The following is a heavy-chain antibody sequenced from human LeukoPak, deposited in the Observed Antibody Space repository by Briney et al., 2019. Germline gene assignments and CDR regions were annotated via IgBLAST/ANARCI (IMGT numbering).Heavy chain of an antibody. J-gene: IGHJ4*02. D-gene: IGHD3-22*01. V-gene: IGHV1-69*13. CDR3: ARAFNYYDSSGYYPASFDY. CDR2: IIPIFGTA. CDR1: GYTFIGYY. Sequence: SVKVSCKASGYTFIGYYIHWVRQAPGQGLEWMGGIIPIFGTANYAQKFQGRVTITADESTSTAYMELSSLRSEDTAVYYCARAFNYYDSSGYYPASFDYWGQGTLVTVSS.